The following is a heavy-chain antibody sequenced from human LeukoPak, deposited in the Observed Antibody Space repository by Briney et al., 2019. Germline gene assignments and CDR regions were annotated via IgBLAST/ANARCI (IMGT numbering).Heavy chain of an antibody. Sequence: ASVKVSCKASGYTFTSYDINWVRQATGQGLEWMGWMNPNSGNTGYAQKSQGRVTMTRNTSISTAYMELSSLRSEDTAVYYCARQAIAAAGNPWGQGTLVTVSS. CDR1: GYTFTSYD. J-gene: IGHJ5*02. CDR2: MNPNSGNT. D-gene: IGHD6-13*01. CDR3: ARQAIAAAGNP. V-gene: IGHV1-8*01.